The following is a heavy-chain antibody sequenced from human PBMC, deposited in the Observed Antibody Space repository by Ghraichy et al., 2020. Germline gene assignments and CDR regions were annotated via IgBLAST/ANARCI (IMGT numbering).Heavy chain of an antibody. CDR1: GGSISSNNW. CDR2: IYHSGSS. J-gene: IGHJ4*02. Sequence: SETLSLTCAVSGGSISSNNWWSWVRQPPGKGLEWIGEIYHSGSSNYNPSLKSRVTISLDKSKNHFSLKLSSVTAADTAVYYCATREGDNDQDIAAADYWGQGTLVTVSS. D-gene: IGHD6-13*01. V-gene: IGHV4-4*02. CDR3: ATREGDNDQDIAAADY.